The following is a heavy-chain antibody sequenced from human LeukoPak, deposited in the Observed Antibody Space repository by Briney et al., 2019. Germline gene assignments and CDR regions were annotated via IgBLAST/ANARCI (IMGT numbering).Heavy chain of an antibody. CDR3: ARGNLLLDAFDI. CDR2: IYHSGST. D-gene: IGHD2-15*01. V-gene: IGHV4-34*01. Sequence: PSESLSLTCAVYGGSFSDYYWSWIRQPPGKGLEWIGEIYHSGSTKYNPSLKSRVTISVDTSKNQFSLKLSSVTAADTAVYYCARGNLLLDAFDIWGQGTMVTVSS. CDR1: GGSFSDYY. J-gene: IGHJ3*02.